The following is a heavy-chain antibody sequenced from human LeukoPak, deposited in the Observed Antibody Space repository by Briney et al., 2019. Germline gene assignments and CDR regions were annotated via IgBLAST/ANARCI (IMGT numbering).Heavy chain of an antibody. CDR3: ARSRSSSWYYYFDY. J-gene: IGHJ4*02. Sequence: GGSLRLSCAASGFPFSDYNMNWVRPAPGKGLEWVSFISSSSVSKFYADSVKGRFTISRDNARNALYLQMNSLRAEDTAVYYCARSRSSSWYYYFDYWGQGTLVTVSS. V-gene: IGHV3-21*01. CDR2: ISSSSVSK. CDR1: GFPFSDYN. D-gene: IGHD6-13*01.